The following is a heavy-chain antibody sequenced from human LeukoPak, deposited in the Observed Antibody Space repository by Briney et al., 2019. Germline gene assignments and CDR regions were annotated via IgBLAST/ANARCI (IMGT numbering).Heavy chain of an antibody. Sequence: SETLSLTCTVSGGSISNISYYWGWIRQPPGKGLEWIGSIYYGGSTYYNPSLKSRVTISVDTSKNQFSLKLSSVTAADTAVYFCARGPYSYDSSGAFDIWGQGTMVTVSS. CDR3: ARGPYSYDSSGAFDI. CDR1: GGSISNISYY. V-gene: IGHV4-39*07. CDR2: IYYGGST. D-gene: IGHD3-22*01. J-gene: IGHJ3*02.